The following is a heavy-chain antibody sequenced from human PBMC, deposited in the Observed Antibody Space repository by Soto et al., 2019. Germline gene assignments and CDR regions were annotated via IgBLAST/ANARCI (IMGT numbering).Heavy chain of an antibody. J-gene: IGHJ1*01. Sequence: PSETLSLTCAVSGVSISSSNWWSWVRQPPGKGLEWIGEIYHSGSTNYNPSLKSRVTISVDKSKNQFSLKLSSVTAADTAVYYCARGQYSSSWYLYFQHWGQGTLVTVSS. CDR2: IYHSGST. CDR1: GVSISSSNW. CDR3: ARGQYSSSWYLYFQH. V-gene: IGHV4-4*02. D-gene: IGHD6-13*01.